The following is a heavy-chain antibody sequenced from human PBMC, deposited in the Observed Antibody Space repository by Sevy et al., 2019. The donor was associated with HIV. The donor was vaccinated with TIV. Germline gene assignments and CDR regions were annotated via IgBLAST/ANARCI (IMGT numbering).Heavy chain of an antibody. CDR3: WIPDIVATIRSDGMDV. V-gene: IGHV3-53*01. CDR1: GFTVSSNY. CDR2: IYSGGST. Sequence: GGSLRLSCAASGFTVSSNYMSWVRQAPGKGLEWVSVIYSGGSTYYADSVKGRFNISRDNSKNTLYLQMNSLRAEDTAGYYCWIPDIVATIRSDGMDVWGQGTTVTVSS. J-gene: IGHJ6*02. D-gene: IGHD5-12*01.